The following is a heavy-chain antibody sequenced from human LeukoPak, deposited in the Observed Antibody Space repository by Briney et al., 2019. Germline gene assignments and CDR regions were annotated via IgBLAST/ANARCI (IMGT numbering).Heavy chain of an antibody. CDR1: GFTFSSYA. D-gene: IGHD4-17*01. Sequence: GGSLRLSCAASGFTFSSYAMSWVRQAPGKGLEWVSAISGSGGSTYYADSVKGRFTISRDNSKNTLYLQMNSLRAEDTVVYYCAKDRPTVTTSGGLYNWFDPWGQGTLVTVSS. V-gene: IGHV3-23*01. J-gene: IGHJ5*02. CDR3: AKDRPTVTTSGGLYNWFDP. CDR2: ISGSGGST.